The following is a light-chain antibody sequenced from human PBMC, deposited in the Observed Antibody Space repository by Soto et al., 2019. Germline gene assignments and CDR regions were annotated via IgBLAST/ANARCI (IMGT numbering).Light chain of an antibody. CDR1: SSDVGGYNY. Sequence: QSVLTQPDSVSGSPGQSITISCTGTSSDVGGYNYVSWYQQHPGKAPKLMIYEVSNRPSGVSNRFSGSKSGNTASLTISGLQAEDEADYFCSSYTSSSVVFGGGTELTVL. J-gene: IGLJ2*01. CDR2: EVS. CDR3: SSYTSSSVV. V-gene: IGLV2-14*01.